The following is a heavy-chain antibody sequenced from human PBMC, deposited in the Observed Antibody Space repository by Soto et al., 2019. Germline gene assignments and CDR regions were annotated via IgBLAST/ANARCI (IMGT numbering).Heavy chain of an antibody. CDR3: ARDDHTNYVGFVY. J-gene: IGHJ4*02. Sequence: EVQLVESGGGLVQPGGSLRLSCAASGFTFSSYSMNWVRQAPGKGLEWVSYISSSSSTKYYADSVKGRFTISRDNAKNSLYLQINSLRDEDTAVYYCARDDHTNYVGFVYWGQGTLVTVSS. CDR1: GFTFSSYS. CDR2: ISSSSSTK. D-gene: IGHD4-4*01. V-gene: IGHV3-48*02.